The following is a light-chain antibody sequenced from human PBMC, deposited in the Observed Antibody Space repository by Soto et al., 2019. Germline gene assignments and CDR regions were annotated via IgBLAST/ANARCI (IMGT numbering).Light chain of an antibody. J-gene: IGKJ5*01. CDR2: GAS. Sequence: EIVMTQSPATLSVSPGERATISCRASQSVSSNLAWYQQKPGQAPRLLIYGASTRATGIPARFSGSGSGTEFTLTISSLQSEDFAVYYCQQYNSWPPTFGQGTRLEI. CDR3: QQYNSWPPT. CDR1: QSVSSN. V-gene: IGKV3-15*01.